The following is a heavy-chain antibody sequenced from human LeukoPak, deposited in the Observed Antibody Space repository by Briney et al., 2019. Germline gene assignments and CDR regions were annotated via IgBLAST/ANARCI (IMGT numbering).Heavy chain of an antibody. V-gene: IGHV3-20*04. J-gene: IGHJ5*02. CDR2: INWNGDST. Sequence: GGSLRLSCAASGFTFDDFGLSWVRQAPGKGLEWVSGINWNGDSTAYADSVKGRFTIPRDNAKNSVYMQMSRLKVEDTALYYCARATGYSSSSYLWFDPWGQGTLVTVSS. CDR1: GFTFDDFG. CDR3: ARATGYSSSSYLWFDP. D-gene: IGHD6-13*01.